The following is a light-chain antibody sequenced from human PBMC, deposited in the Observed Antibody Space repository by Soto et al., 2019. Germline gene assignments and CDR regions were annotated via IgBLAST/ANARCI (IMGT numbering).Light chain of an antibody. J-gene: IGLJ1*01. CDR1: SSNIGAGYD. Sequence: SVLTPPPSVSGAPGQRVTISCTGSSSNIGAGYDVHWYQQLPGTAPKLLIYGNSNRPSGVPDRFSGSKSGTSASLAITGLQAEDEADYYCQSYDSSLSEVFGTGTKVTVL. CDR3: QSYDSSLSEV. V-gene: IGLV1-40*01. CDR2: GNS.